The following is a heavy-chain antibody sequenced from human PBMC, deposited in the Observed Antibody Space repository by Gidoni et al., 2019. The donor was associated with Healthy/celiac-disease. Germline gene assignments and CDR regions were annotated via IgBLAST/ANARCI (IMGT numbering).Heavy chain of an antibody. CDR1: GFTFSSYA. Sequence: QVQLVESGGGVVQPGRSLRLSCAASGFTFSSYAMHWVRQAPGKGLEWVAVISYDGSNKYYADSVKGRFTISRDNSKNTLYLQMNSLRAEDTAVYYCARVPFRYYYDSSGYLDYWGQGTLVTVSS. CDR3: ARVPFRYYYDSSGYLDY. V-gene: IGHV3-30-3*01. D-gene: IGHD3-22*01. J-gene: IGHJ4*02. CDR2: ISYDGSNK.